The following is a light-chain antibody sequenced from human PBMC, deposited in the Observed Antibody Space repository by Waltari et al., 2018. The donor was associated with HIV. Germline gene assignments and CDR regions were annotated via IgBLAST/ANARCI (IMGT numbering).Light chain of an antibody. CDR1: RSDVGGYNY. Sequence: HSALTQPASVSGSPGQSITISCTGTRSDVGGYNYVPWYQQHPGKAPKLMIYEVTNRPSGVSIRFSGSKSGNTASLTISGLQADDEADYYCSSYTSTTTLDFGAGTKVTVL. CDR3: SSYTSTTTLD. CDR2: EVT. V-gene: IGLV2-14*01. J-gene: IGLJ1*01.